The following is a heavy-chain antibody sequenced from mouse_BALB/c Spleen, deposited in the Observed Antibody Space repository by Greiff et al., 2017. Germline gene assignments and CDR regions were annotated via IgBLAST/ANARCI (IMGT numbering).Heavy chain of an antibody. CDR3: ARADYDYDVGAMDD. J-gene: IGHJ4*01. Sequence: EVKLQESGGGLVKPGGSLKLSCAASGFTFSDYYMYWVRQTPEKRLEWVATISDGGSYTYYPDSVKGRFTISRDNAKNNLYLQMSSLKSEDTAMYYCARADYDYDVGAMDDWGQGTSVTVSS. CDR2: ISDGGSYT. D-gene: IGHD2-4*01. V-gene: IGHV5-4*02. CDR1: GFTFSDYY.